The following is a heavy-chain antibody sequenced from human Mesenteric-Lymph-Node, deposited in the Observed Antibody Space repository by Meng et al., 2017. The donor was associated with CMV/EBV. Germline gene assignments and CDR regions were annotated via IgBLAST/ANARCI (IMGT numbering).Heavy chain of an antibody. CDR1: GFTFSSYA. V-gene: IGHV3-23*01. CDR3: AKGLGSRLYDSSGYDY. Sequence: GESLKISCGASGFTFSSYAMTWVRQAPGKGLEWVSAISGSGGSTYYADSVKGRFTISRDNSKNTLYLQMNSLRAEDAAVYYCAKGLGSRLYDSSGYDYWGQGTLVTVSS. D-gene: IGHD3-22*01. J-gene: IGHJ4*02. CDR2: ISGSGGST.